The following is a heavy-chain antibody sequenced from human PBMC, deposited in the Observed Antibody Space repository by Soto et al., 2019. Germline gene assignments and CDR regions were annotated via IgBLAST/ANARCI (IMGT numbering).Heavy chain of an antibody. D-gene: IGHD2-2*02. J-gene: IGHJ4*02. CDR2: INAGNGNT. CDR3: ARDYGYCSSTPCYINYFEY. CDR1: GYTFTSFA. V-gene: IGHV1-3*01. Sequence: ASVKVSCKASGYTFTSFAINWVRQAPGQRREWMGWINAGNGNTKYSQNFQGRVTITRDTSASTAYMELSSLRSEDTAVYYCARDYGYCSSTPCYINYFEYWGQATLVTVSS.